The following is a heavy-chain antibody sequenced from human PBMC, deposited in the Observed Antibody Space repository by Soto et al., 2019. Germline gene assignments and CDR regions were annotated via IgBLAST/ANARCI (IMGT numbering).Heavy chain of an antibody. CDR1: GYTFTHYW. J-gene: IGHJ4*02. CDR3: ARARDSASHHYYFES. Sequence: GESLKISCKVSGYTFTHYWLAWVRQVPGKGLEWVGFIYPSDSRVTYGPSFQGRVTISADNSITTSSLQFSSLKTSDTATYFCARARDSASHHYYFESWGQGTPVTASS. D-gene: IGHD1-26*01. V-gene: IGHV5-51*01. CDR2: IYPSDSRV.